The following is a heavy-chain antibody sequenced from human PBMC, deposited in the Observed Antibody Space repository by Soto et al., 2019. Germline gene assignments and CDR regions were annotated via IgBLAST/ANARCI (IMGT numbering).Heavy chain of an antibody. CDR1: GFTFSSYA. CDR2: ISGSGGST. V-gene: IGHV3-23*01. Sequence: GGSLRLSCAASGFTFSSYAMSWVRQAPGKGLEWVSAISGSGGSTYYADSVKGRFTISRDNSKNTLYLQMNSLRAEDTAVYYCAKGGIAVAGSPMAYYYYYYGMDVWGQGTTVTVSS. CDR3: AKGGIAVAGSPMAYYYYYYGMDV. D-gene: IGHD6-19*01. J-gene: IGHJ6*02.